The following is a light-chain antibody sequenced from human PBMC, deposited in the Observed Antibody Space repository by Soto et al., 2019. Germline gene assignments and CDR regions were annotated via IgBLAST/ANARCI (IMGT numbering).Light chain of an antibody. CDR2: GAS. V-gene: IGKV3-20*01. Sequence: EIVLTQSPGTLSLSPGERAILSCRASQSINNRYLAWYQQMPGRAPRLLIHGASSRAAGIPDRFSGSGSGTNFTPPITGLGPEDSAVYYCPHYITSLPFPFAPGTKVEI. CDR1: QSINNRY. J-gene: IGKJ3*01. CDR3: PHYITSLPFP.